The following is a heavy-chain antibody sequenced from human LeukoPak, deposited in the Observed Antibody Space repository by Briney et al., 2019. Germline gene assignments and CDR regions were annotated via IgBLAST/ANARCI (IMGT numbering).Heavy chain of an antibody. Sequence: GESLKISCKGSGYTFTTYSISWVRQMPGKGLEWMGTIDPNDSYTTSSPSFQGHVTISADKSISTAYLQWSSLRASATAMFYCARHVGVVVATGFDPWGQGTLVTVSS. V-gene: IGHV5-10-1*01. D-gene: IGHD2-15*01. CDR2: IDPNDSYT. CDR3: ARHVGVVVATGFDP. CDR1: GYTFTTYS. J-gene: IGHJ5*02.